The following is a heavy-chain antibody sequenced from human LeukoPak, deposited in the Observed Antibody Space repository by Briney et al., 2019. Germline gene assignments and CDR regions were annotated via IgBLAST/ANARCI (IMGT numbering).Heavy chain of an antibody. D-gene: IGHD3-10*01. CDR1: GFTFDDYA. J-gene: IGHJ2*01. V-gene: IGHV3-9*01. CDR2: ISWNSGSL. CDR3: AREGSGWFFDL. Sequence: GRSLRLSCAASGFTFDDYAMHWVRHAPGEGLEWVSGISWNSGSLAHADSVKGRFTISRDNAKNSLYLQMNSLRAEDTALYYCAREGSGWFFDLWGRGTLVIVSS.